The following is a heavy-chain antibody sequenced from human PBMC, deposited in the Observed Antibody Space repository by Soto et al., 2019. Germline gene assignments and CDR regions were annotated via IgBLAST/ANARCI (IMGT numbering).Heavy chain of an antibody. CDR1: GGSISSGDYY. CDR2: IYYSGST. J-gene: IGHJ5*02. Sequence: SETLSLTCPVSGGSISSGDYYWSWIRQPPGKGLEWIGYIYYSGSTYYNPSLKSRVTISLDTSKNQFSLKLSSVTAADTAVYYCARGSSLYYYDTSGHYRFDPWGQGTLVTVSS. CDR3: ARGSSLYYYDTSGHYRFDP. D-gene: IGHD3-22*01. V-gene: IGHV4-30-4*01.